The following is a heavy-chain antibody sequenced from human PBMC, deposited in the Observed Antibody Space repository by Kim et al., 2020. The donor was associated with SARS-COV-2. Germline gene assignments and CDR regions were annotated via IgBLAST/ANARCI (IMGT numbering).Heavy chain of an antibody. CDR3: ARDTHYPFDI. CDR2: K. J-gene: IGHJ3*02. Sequence: KYDVISVKGRFTISRDNTKNSLYLQINSLRAEDTVVYYCARDTHYPFDIGGQGTMVTVSS. D-gene: IGHD3-10*01. V-gene: IGHV3-7*01.